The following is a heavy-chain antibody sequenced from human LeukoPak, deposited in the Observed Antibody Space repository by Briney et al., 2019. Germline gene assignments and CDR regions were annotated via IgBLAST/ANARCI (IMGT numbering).Heavy chain of an antibody. D-gene: IGHD2-15*01. J-gene: IGHJ1*01. Sequence: GGSLILSCAASGFIFNSYEMNWVRQAPGKGLEWVSYISGSGLSIYYADSVKGRFTISRDNAKNTLYLQMNSLRAEDTAVYYCARHRGSSPLQHWGQGTLVTVSS. V-gene: IGHV3-48*03. CDR1: GFIFNSYE. CDR2: ISGSGLSI. CDR3: ARHRGSSPLQH.